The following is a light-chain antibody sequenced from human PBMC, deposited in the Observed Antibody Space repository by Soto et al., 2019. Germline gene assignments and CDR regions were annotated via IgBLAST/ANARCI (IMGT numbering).Light chain of an antibody. V-gene: IGLV2-23*02. CDR3: CSYAGSRV. J-gene: IGLJ3*02. CDR1: SSDVGSYNL. CDR2: EVS. Sequence: QSALTQPASVSGSPGQSITISCTGTSSDVGSYNLVSWYQQHPGKAPKLMIYEVSKRPSGVSNRFSGSKSGNTASLTISGLQAEDEAEYDCCSYAGSRVFGGGTKLTVL.